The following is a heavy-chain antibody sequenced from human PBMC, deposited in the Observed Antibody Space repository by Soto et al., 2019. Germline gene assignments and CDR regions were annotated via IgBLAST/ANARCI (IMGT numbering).Heavy chain of an antibody. CDR1: GGTGSSYA. D-gene: IGHD6-6*01. CDR2: IIPIFGTA. CDR3: ASVCSSLPSALQHYYYYYGMDV. J-gene: IGHJ6*02. Sequence: AVKVSGKASGGTGSSYAISWVRQAPGEGLEWMGGIIPIFGTANYAQKFQGRVTITADESTSTAYMELRSLRSEDTAVYYCASVCSSLPSALQHYYYYYGMDVWGQGTTVTVSS. V-gene: IGHV1-69*01.